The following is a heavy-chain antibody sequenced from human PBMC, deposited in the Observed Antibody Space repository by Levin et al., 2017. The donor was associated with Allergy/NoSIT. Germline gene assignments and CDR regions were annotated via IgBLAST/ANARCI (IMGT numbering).Heavy chain of an antibody. D-gene: IGHD3-10*01. J-gene: IGHJ5*02. CDR2: IYSGGST. CDR1: GFTVSSNY. CDR3: ASVRLVRGWRGFDP. Sequence: GGSLRLSCAASGFTVSSNYMSWVRQAPGKGLEWVSVIYSGGSTYYADSVKGRFTISRDNSKNTLYLQMNSLRAEDTAVYYCASVRLVRGWRGFDPWGQGTLVTVSS. V-gene: IGHV3-66*01.